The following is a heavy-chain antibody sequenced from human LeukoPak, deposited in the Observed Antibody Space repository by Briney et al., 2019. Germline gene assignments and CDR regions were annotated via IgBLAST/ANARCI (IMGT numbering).Heavy chain of an antibody. CDR1: GFTFSSYE. V-gene: IGHV3-48*03. Sequence: GGSLRLSCAASGFTFSSYEMNWGRQAPGKGLEGVSYISRSGSTIYYADSVKGRFTISRDNAKNSLYLQMNSLRAEDTAVYYCARDKDGYNPTHFDYWGQGTLVTVSS. CDR3: ARDKDGYNPTHFDY. D-gene: IGHD5-24*01. J-gene: IGHJ4*02. CDR2: ISRSGSTI.